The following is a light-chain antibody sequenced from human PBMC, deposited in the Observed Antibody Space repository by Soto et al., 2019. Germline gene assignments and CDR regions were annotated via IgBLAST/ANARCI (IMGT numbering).Light chain of an antibody. J-gene: IGKJ1*01. CDR2: KAA. CDR1: QGISSW. CDR3: QQYNDNWT. Sequence: DIQMTQSPSTLSASVGDRVTITCRASQGISSWLAWYQQKPGKAPRLLIYKAANLESGVPSRFSGSGSGTEFTLTISSLQPDDSATYYCQQYNDNWTVGQGTKVEIK. V-gene: IGKV1-5*03.